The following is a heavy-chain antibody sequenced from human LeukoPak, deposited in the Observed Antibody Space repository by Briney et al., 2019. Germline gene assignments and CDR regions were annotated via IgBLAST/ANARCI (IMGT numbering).Heavy chain of an antibody. Sequence: KPSETLSLTCTVSGGSTSSDYWSWIRQSPGKGLEWVGYVYNSGDTGKNPSLKSRVTILPDTSKNQCSLKLTSVSAADTAVYYCARLKLGAYFDLWGRGTLVTVSS. CDR3: ARLKLGAYFDL. J-gene: IGHJ2*01. CDR1: GGSTSSDY. D-gene: IGHD3-16*01. V-gene: IGHV4-59*08. CDR2: VYNSGDT.